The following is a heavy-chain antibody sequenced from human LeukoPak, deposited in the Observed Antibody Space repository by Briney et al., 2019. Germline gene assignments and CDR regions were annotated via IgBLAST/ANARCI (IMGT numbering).Heavy chain of an antibody. Sequence: SETLSLTCTVSGGSISSYYGSCIRQPPGKGLEWIGYIYTSGSTNYNPSLKSRVTISVDTSKNQFSLKLSSVTAADTAVYYCARRVSYYYYYYMDVWGKGTTVTVSS. CDR2: IYTSGST. V-gene: IGHV4-4*09. CDR1: GGSISSYY. J-gene: IGHJ6*03. CDR3: ARRVSYYYYYYMDV. D-gene: IGHD2-8*01.